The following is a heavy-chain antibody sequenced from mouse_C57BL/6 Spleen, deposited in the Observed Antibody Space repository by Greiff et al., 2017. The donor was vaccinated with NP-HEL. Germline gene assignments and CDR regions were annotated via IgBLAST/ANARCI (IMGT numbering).Heavy chain of an antibody. Sequence: QVQLQQSGPELVKPGASVKISCKASGYAFSSSWMNWVKQRPGKGLEWIGRIYPGDGDTNYNGKFKGKATLTADKSSSTAYMQLSSLTSEDSAVYFCARSGGYDGGYAMDYWGQGTSVTVSS. CDR1: GYAFSSSW. CDR3: ARSGGYDGGYAMDY. D-gene: IGHD2-2*01. CDR2: IYPGDGDT. J-gene: IGHJ4*01. V-gene: IGHV1-82*01.